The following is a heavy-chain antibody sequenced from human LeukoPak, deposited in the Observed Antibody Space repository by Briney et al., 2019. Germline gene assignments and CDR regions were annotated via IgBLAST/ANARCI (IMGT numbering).Heavy chain of an antibody. J-gene: IGHJ3*02. V-gene: IGHV3-11*01. CDR3: AKDFDTGIAVAGGAFDI. CDR2: ISSSGSTI. CDR1: GFTFSDYY. Sequence: GGSLRLSCAASGFTFSDYYMSWIRQAPGKGLEWVSYISSSGSTIYYADSVKGRFTISRDNAKNSLYLQMNSLRAEDMALYYCAKDFDTGIAVAGGAFDIWGQGTMVTVSS. D-gene: IGHD6-19*01.